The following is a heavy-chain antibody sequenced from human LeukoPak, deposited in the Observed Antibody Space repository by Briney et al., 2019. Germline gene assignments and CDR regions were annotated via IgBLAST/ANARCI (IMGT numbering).Heavy chain of an antibody. V-gene: IGHV1-69*13. CDR2: IIPIFGTA. Sequence: ASVKVSCKASGGTFSSYAISWVRQAPGQGLEWMGGIIPIFGTANYAQKFQGRVTITADESTSTAYMELSSLRSEDTAVYYCARLAIGYSGYAKGAFDYWGQGTLVTVSS. J-gene: IGHJ4*02. D-gene: IGHD5-12*01. CDR3: ARLAIGYSGYAKGAFDY. CDR1: GGTFSSYA.